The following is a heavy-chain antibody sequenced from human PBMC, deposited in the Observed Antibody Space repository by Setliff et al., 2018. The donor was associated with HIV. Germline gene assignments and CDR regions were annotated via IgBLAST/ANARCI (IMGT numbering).Heavy chain of an antibody. D-gene: IGHD3-9*01. CDR1: GYTFTSYA. CDR2: INAGNGNT. CDR3: VRGSHRSIDSLTAHYGY. Sequence: ASVKVSCKASGYTFTSYAMHWVRQAPGQRLEWMGWINAGNGNTKYSQNFQGRVTITGDTSASTAYMELSSLTLEDTAVYYCVRGSHRSIDSLTAHYGYWGQGTLVTVSS. V-gene: IGHV1-3*01. J-gene: IGHJ4*02.